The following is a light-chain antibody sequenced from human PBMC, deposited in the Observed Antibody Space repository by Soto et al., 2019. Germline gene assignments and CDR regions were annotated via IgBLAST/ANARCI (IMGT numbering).Light chain of an antibody. J-gene: IGKJ5*01. CDR2: GAS. Sequence: EILMTQSPATLSVSPGERATLSCRASQSVDSNLAWYQQKPGQAPRLLIYGASTRATGISARFSGSGSGTEFTLTISSLQSEDFAVYYCQQYNEWPPFTFGQGTRLEIK. V-gene: IGKV3-15*01. CDR3: QQYNEWPPFT. CDR1: QSVDSN.